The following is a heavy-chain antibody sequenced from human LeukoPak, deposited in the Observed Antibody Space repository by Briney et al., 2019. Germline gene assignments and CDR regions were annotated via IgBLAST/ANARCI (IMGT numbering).Heavy chain of an antibody. Sequence: ASVKVSCKASGYSFTNYDINWVRQAAGQGLEWMGWMDPKNGNTGYAQKFQGRVTITADGSTSTAYMELSSLRSEDTAVYYCARLGDYGFDFDYWGQGTLVTVSS. J-gene: IGHJ4*02. CDR3: ARLGDYGFDFDY. CDR1: GYSFTNYD. V-gene: IGHV1-8*03. D-gene: IGHD4-17*01. CDR2: MDPKNGNT.